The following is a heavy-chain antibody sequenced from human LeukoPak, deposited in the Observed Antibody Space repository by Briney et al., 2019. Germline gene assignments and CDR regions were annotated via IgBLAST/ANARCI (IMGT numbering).Heavy chain of an antibody. CDR1: GFTFTSYG. CDR2: IIPILGIA. V-gene: IGHV1-69*04. CDR3: ARDRDIVLVTETSYYYYGTDV. D-gene: IGHD2-21*02. Sequence: SVKVSCKASGFTFTSYGISWVRQAPGQGLEWMGRIIPILGIANYAQKFQGRVTITADKSTSTAYMELSSLRSEDTAVYYCARDRDIVLVTETSYYYYGTDVWGQGTTVTFSS. J-gene: IGHJ6*02.